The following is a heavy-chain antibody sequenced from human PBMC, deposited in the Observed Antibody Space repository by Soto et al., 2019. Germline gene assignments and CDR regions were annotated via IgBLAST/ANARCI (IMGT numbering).Heavy chain of an antibody. CDR2: IIPIFGTA. CDR3: ARRGVQYSSSWYWFDP. CDR1: GGTFSSYA. Sequence: QVQLVQSGAEVKKPGSSVKVSCKASGGTFSSYAISWVRQAPGQGLEWMGGIIPIFGTANYAQKVQGRVTITADESTSAADMELSSLRSEDTAGYYCARRGVQYSSSWYWFDPWGQGTLVTVSS. D-gene: IGHD6-13*01. V-gene: IGHV1-69*01. J-gene: IGHJ5*02.